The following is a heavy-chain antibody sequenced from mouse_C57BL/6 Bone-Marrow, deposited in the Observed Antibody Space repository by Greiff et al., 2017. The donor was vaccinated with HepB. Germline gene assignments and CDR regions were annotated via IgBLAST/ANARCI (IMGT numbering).Heavy chain of an antibody. J-gene: IGHJ3*01. CDR1: GYAFTNYL. CDR3: ARENFLAWFAY. Sequence: QVQLQQSGAEPVRPGTSVKVSCKASGYAFTNYLIEWVKQRPGQGLEWIGVINPGSGGTNYNEKFKGKATLTADKSSSTAYMQLSSLTSEDSAVYFCARENFLAWFAYWGQGTLVTVSA. V-gene: IGHV1-54*01. CDR2: INPGSGGT.